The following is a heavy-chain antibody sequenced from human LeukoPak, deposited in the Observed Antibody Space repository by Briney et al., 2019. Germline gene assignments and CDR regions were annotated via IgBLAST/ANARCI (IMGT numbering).Heavy chain of an antibody. J-gene: IGHJ3*02. D-gene: IGHD2-21*01. Sequence: GGSLRLSCAASGFTFSSYGMHWVRQAPGKGLEWVAVISYDGGNKYYADSVKGRFTISRDNSKNTLYLQMNSLRAEDTAVYYCAKDVSWSSSAFDIWGQGTMDTVSS. CDR3: AKDVSWSSSAFDI. V-gene: IGHV3-30*18. CDR2: ISYDGGNK. CDR1: GFTFSSYG.